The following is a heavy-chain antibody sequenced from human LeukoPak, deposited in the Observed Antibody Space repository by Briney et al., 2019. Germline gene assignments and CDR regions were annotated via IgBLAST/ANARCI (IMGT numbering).Heavy chain of an antibody. D-gene: IGHD3-3*01. Sequence: ASVKVSCKASGYTFTSYGISWVRQAPGQGLEWTGWISAYNGNTNYAQKLQGRVTMTTDTSTSTAYMELRSLRSDDTAVYYCARERSDDFWSGYYWDSYYYGMDVWGQGTTVTVSS. J-gene: IGHJ6*02. CDR1: GYTFTSYG. CDR3: ARERSDDFWSGYYWDSYYYGMDV. V-gene: IGHV1-18*04. CDR2: ISAYNGNT.